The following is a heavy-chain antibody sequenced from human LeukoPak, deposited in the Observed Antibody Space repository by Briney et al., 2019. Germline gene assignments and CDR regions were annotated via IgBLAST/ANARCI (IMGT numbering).Heavy chain of an antibody. D-gene: IGHD6-13*01. V-gene: IGHV3-23*01. J-gene: IGHJ5*02. Sequence: GGSLRLSCAASGFTFSSSTMSWVRRAPGKGLEWVSSISGSGDSTWYADSVKGRFTISRDNSKNTLSLQMNSLRAEDTAVYYCAKLVPSWGRGTLVTVSS. CDR1: GFTFSSST. CDR2: ISGSGDST. CDR3: AKLVPS.